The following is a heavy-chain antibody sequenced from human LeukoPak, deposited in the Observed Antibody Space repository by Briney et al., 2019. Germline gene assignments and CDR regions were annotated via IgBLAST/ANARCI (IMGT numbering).Heavy chain of an antibody. J-gene: IGHJ3*02. CDR1: SFTLSIYD. D-gene: IGHD4-23*01. Sequence: QPGGSLSLSCIASSFTLSIYDVKGLRQAPGKGLEWVSYIRSTGSIIFYADSVKGRFTISRDNAKNSLYLQMNSLRAEDTALYYRARVSQYGGNGDALDIWGQGTMVTVSS. V-gene: IGHV3-48*03. CDR3: ARVSQYGGNGDALDI. CDR2: IRSTGSII.